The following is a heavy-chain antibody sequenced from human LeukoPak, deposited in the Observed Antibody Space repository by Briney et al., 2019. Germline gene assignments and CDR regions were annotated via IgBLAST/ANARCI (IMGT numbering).Heavy chain of an antibody. Sequence: PGGSLRLSCAASGFTFSSYGMHWVRQAPGKGLEWVAFIRYDGSNKYYADSVKGRFTISRDNSKNTLYLQMNSLRAEDTAVYYCARGGRDGPGAFDIWGQGTMVTVSS. CDR2: IRYDGSNK. D-gene: IGHD5-24*01. CDR1: GFTFSSYG. J-gene: IGHJ3*02. V-gene: IGHV3-30*02. CDR3: ARGGRDGPGAFDI.